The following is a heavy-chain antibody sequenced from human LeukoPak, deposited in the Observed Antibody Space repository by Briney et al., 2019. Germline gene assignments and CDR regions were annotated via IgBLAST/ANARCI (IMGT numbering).Heavy chain of an antibody. D-gene: IGHD3-16*01. Sequence: GGSLRLSCAPSGFTFSNYAMSWVRQAPGKGLEWVSVISGSGVTTDYADSVMGRSTISRDNSRNALYLQLDSLRAEDAAIYFFAEGLMGAYYYGMDVWGQGTTVTVSS. V-gene: IGHV3-23*01. J-gene: IGHJ6*02. CDR1: GFTFSNYA. CDR3: AEGLMGAYYYGMDV. CDR2: ISGSGVTT.